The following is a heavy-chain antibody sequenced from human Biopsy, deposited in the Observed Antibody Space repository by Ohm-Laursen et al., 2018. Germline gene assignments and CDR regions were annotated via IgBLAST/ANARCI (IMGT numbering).Heavy chain of an antibody. V-gene: IGHV4-34*08. CDR2: INQSGRT. J-gene: IGHJ4*02. CDR3: GNEVHGRDY. Sequence: SDTLSLTCAVYGKTFSDYYWSWIRQPPGKGLEWIGQINQSGRTNYNPSLKSRVNISADKSNNQFSLKLTLVTSADTAVYFCGNEVHGRDYWGLGALVTVSS. D-gene: IGHD2-15*01. CDR1: GKTFSDYY.